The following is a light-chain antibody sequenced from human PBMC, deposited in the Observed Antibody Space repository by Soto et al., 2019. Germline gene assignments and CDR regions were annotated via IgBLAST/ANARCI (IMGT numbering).Light chain of an antibody. J-gene: IGLJ3*02. CDR3: SSYTISTTWV. Sequence: QSALTQPASVSGSPGQSITISCTGTSSDVGGYNYVSWYQQHPGKAPKLMIYEVSNRPSGVSNRFSGSKSGNTASLTISGLQAEDEADYYCSSYTISTTWVFGGGTKVTVL. V-gene: IGLV2-14*01. CDR1: SSDVGGYNY. CDR2: EVS.